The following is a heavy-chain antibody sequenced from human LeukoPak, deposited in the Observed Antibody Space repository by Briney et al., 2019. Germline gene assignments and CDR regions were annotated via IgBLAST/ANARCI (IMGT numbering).Heavy chain of an antibody. D-gene: IGHD4-17*01. V-gene: IGHV3-23*01. Sequence: GGSLRLSCAASGFTFSSYGMTWVRQAPGRGLEWVSGISGSGDRANYADSLKGRFTISRDNSKRTLYLQMDSLRAEDTAVYYCAKGHGDYKGNYFDYWGQGTLVTVSS. CDR1: GFTFSSYG. J-gene: IGHJ4*02. CDR2: ISGSGDRA. CDR3: AKGHGDYKGNYFDY.